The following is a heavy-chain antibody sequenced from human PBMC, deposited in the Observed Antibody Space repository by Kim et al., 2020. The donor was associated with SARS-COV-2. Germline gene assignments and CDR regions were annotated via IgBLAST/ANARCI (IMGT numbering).Heavy chain of an antibody. CDR1: GFTFSNAW. V-gene: IGHV3-15*01. CDR2: IKSKTDGGTT. D-gene: IGHD3-22*01. CDR3: TTDGGERYYYDSSGYGPIHDYYGMDV. Sequence: GGSLRLSCAASGFTFSNAWMSWVRQAPGKGLEWVGRIKSKTDGGTTDYAAPVKGRFTISRDDSKNTLYLQMNSLKTEDTAVYYCTTDGGERYYYDSSGYGPIHDYYGMDVWGQGTTVTVSS. J-gene: IGHJ6*02.